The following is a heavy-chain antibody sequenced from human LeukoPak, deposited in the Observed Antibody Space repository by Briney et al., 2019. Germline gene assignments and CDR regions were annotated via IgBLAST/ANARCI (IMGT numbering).Heavy chain of an antibody. CDR1: GYTFTGYY. CDR3: ARRKVANYDSSGYYFDY. J-gene: IGHJ4*02. Sequence: GASVKVSCKASGYTFTGYYMHWVRQAPGQGLEWMGWINPNSGGTNYAQKFQGRVTMTRDTSISTAYMELSRLRSDDTAVYYCARRKVANYDSSGYYFDYWGQGTLVTVSS. D-gene: IGHD3-22*01. V-gene: IGHV1-2*02. CDR2: INPNSGGT.